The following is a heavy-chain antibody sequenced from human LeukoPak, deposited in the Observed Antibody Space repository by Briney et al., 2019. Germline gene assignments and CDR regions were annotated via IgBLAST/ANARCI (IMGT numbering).Heavy chain of an antibody. CDR2: MYYSGST. Sequence: PSETLSLTCTVSGGSISSSSYYWGWIRQPPGKGLEWIGSMYYSGSTYYNSSLKSRVTISVDTSKNQFSLKLSSVTAADTAVYYCARDFSYYGSGSPNWFDPWGQGTLVTVSS. CDR1: GGSISSSSYY. CDR3: ARDFSYYGSGSPNWFDP. D-gene: IGHD3-10*01. J-gene: IGHJ5*02. V-gene: IGHV4-39*07.